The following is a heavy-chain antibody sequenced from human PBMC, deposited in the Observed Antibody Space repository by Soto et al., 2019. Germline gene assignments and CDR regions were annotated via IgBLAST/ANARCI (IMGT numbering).Heavy chain of an antibody. CDR1: GYPFTRYS. CDR2: ISGYNGDT. V-gene: IGHV1-18*04. D-gene: IGHD3-3*01. J-gene: IGHJ6*02. Sequence: GASVKVSCKASGYPFTRYSIRWVRQAPGQGLEWMGWISGYNGDTEYSKNFQGRLTMTIDTSTTTASMELRSLRSDDTAVYYCARASLQIFGAPYGMDVWGQGTSVTVSS. CDR3: ARASLQIFGAPYGMDV.